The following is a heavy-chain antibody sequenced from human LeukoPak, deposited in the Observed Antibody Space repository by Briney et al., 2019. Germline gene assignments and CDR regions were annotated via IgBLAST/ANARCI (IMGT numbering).Heavy chain of an antibody. Sequence: GGSLRLSCAASGFTFSSYSMNWVRQAPGKGLEWVSSISSSSSYIYYADSVKGRFTISRDNAKNSLYLQMNSLRAEDTAVYYCASSSRWELILDYWGQGALVTVSS. D-gene: IGHD1-26*01. CDR1: GFTFSSYS. CDR3: ASSSRWELILDY. CDR2: ISSSSSYI. J-gene: IGHJ4*02. V-gene: IGHV3-21*01.